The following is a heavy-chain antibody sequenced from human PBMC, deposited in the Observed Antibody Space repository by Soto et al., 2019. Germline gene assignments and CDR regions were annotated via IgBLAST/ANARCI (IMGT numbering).Heavy chain of an antibody. Sequence: QVQLLQSGAEVKQPGASVKVSCKASGYTFTDYTIHWARQSPGQRLEWMGWINTGNDNTKYSQEFQGRVTIARDTSATTAYMELSGLRSEDTAVYYCARQAAAGNPGDYWGQGNLVTVSS. J-gene: IGHJ4*02. CDR1: GYTFTDYT. D-gene: IGHD6-13*01. V-gene: IGHV1-3*04. CDR2: INTGNDNT. CDR3: ARQAAAGNPGDY.